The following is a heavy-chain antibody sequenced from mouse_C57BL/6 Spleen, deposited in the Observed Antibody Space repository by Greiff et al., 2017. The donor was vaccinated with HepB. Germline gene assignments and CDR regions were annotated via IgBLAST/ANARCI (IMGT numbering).Heavy chain of an antibody. CDR2: IYPGDGDT. V-gene: IGHV1-82*01. Sequence: VQLQQSGPELVKPGASVKISCKASGYAFSSSWMNWVKQRPGTGLEWIGRIYPGDGDTNYNGKFKGKATLTADKSSSTAYMQLSSLTSEDSAVYFCARGGGPYFDYWGQGTTLTVSS. J-gene: IGHJ2*01. CDR3: ARGGGPYFDY. CDR1: GYAFSSSW.